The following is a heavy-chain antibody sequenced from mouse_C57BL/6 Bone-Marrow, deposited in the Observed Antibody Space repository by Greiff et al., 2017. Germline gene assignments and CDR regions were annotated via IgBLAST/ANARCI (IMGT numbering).Heavy chain of an antibody. CDR3: ARGIYYYGSSYWYFDV. J-gene: IGHJ1*03. Sequence: VQLQQSGAELVRPGSSVKMSCKTSGYTFTSYGINWVKQRPGQGLEWIGYIYIGNGYTEYNEKFKGKATLTSDTSSSTAYMQLSSLTSEDSAIYFCARGIYYYGSSYWYFDVWGTGTTVTVSS. V-gene: IGHV1-58*01. CDR1: GYTFTSYG. D-gene: IGHD1-1*01. CDR2: IYIGNGYT.